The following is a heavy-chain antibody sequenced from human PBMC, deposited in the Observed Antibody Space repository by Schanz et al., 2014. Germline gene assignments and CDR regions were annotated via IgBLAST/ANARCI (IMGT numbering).Heavy chain of an antibody. CDR2: IHQSGGT. D-gene: IGHD3-3*01. J-gene: IGHJ5*02. CDR1: GGDIGNYY. CDR3: AKFLYDDPS. Sequence: QVQLQESGPGLVKPSETLSLTCSVSGGDIGNYYWSWIRQPPGKGLEWIGYIHQSGGTNYNPSLKSRVTILVDTSKTQFSLSLTSLTAADTAVYYCAKFLYDDPSWGQGTLVTVSS. V-gene: IGHV4-59*08.